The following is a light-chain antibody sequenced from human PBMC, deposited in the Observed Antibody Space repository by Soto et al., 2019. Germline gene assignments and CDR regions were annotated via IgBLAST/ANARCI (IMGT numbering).Light chain of an antibody. CDR2: DVS. CDR1: SSDVGGYNY. V-gene: IGLV2-14*01. J-gene: IGLJ1*01. Sequence: QSALTQPASVSGSPGQSITISCTGTSSDVGGYNYVSWYQQHPGKAPKLMIYDVSNRPSGVSNPFSGSKSGNTASLTISGLQAEDEADYYCSSYTSSSTLRVFGTGTKLTVL. CDR3: SSYTSSSTLRV.